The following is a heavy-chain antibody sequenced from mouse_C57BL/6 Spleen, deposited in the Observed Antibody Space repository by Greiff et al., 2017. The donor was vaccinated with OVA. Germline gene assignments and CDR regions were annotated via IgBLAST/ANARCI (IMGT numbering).Heavy chain of an antibody. J-gene: IGHJ3*01. V-gene: IGHV1-55*01. D-gene: IGHD1-1*01. CDR1: GYTFTSYW. CDR3: ARGNYYYGSSFGTWFAY. Sequence: VQLQQPGAELVKPGASVKMSCKASGYTFTSYWITWVKQRPGQGLEWIGDIYPGSGSTNYNEKFKSKATLTVDTSSSTAYMQLSSRTAEDAAVYYCARGNYYYGSSFGTWFAYWGQGTLVTVSA. CDR2: IYPGSGST.